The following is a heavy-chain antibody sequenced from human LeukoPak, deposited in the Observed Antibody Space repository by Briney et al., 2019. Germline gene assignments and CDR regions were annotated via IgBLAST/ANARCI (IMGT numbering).Heavy chain of an antibody. Sequence: KPSETLSLTCSVSGGTLNSFYWSWIRQPPGMGLEWIGYVYYTGNTNYNPSLKSRVTISADTSENQFSLKLNSVTAADTAVYYCVRWKAVTTSLDHWGQGVLVAVSS. J-gene: IGHJ4*02. CDR1: GGTLNSFY. D-gene: IGHD4-17*01. V-gene: IGHV4-59*08. CDR3: VRWKAVTTSLDH. CDR2: VYYTGNT.